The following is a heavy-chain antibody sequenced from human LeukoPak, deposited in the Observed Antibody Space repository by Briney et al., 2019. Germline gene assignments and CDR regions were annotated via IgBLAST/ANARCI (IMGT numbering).Heavy chain of an antibody. J-gene: IGHJ4*02. CDR1: GGSFSGYY. D-gene: IGHD2-2*01. CDR3: ARGSMITVGVPAATWAANGSFDY. Sequence: PSETLSLTCAVYGGSFSGYYWSWIRQPPGKGLHGIGGIHHSGSTNYNPSLKSLVTISVEPSKTQFSLKQSSVHAADTAVYYCARGSMITVGVPAATWAANGSFDYWGQGTLVTVSS. V-gene: IGHV4-34*01. CDR2: IHHSGST.